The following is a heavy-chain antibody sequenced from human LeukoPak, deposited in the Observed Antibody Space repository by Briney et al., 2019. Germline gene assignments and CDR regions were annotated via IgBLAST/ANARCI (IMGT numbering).Heavy chain of an antibody. J-gene: IGHJ1*01. CDR3: VRDLLGSGSTTAYLYH. D-gene: IGHD3-10*01. CDR2: ISRRSRHV. Sequence: GGSLRLSCAASGFTFSDYSMNWVRQAPGKGLEWVSSISRRSRHVYYAGSVKGRFTISRDDARNSLYLQTNSLRAEDMAVYFCVRDLLGSGSTTAYLYHWGQGTLVTVSS. V-gene: IGHV3-21*01. CDR1: GFTFSDYS.